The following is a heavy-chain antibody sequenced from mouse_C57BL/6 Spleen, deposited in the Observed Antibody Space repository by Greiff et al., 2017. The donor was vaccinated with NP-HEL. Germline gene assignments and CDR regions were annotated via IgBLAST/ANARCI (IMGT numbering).Heavy chain of an antibody. J-gene: IGHJ4*01. V-gene: IGHV7-3*01. CDR1: GFTFTDYY. Sequence: EVQLVESGGGLVQPGGSLSLSCAASGFTFTDYYMSWVRQPPGKALEWLGFIRNKANGYTTEYSASVTGRFTISRDNSQSILYLQMNALRAEDSATYYCARSTMVTYYAMDYWGQGTSVTVSS. D-gene: IGHD2-2*01. CDR2: IRNKANGYTT. CDR3: ARSTMVTYYAMDY.